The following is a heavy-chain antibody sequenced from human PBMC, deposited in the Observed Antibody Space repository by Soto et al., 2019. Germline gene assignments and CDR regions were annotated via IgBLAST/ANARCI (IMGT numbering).Heavy chain of an antibody. J-gene: IGHJ4*02. CDR3: ARQGEYNYGSHDY. Sequence: GESLKISCKGSGYSFTNYWIGWVRQMPGKGLEWMGIIYPDDSDTRYSPSFQGQVTFSADKSISTAYLQWSSLKASDTAMYYCARQGEYNYGSHDYWGQGTLVTVS. D-gene: IGHD5-18*01. V-gene: IGHV5-51*01. CDR2: IYPDDSDT. CDR1: GYSFTNYW.